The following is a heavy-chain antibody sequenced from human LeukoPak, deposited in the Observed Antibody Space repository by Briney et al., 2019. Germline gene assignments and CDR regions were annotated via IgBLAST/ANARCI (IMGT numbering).Heavy chain of an antibody. J-gene: IGHJ5*02. CDR1: GFIFSHYG. Sequence: PGGSLRLSCATSGFIFSHYGMNWVRQAPGKGLEWVSGITSRSTTYYADSVKGRFTISRDNAKNSLYLQMNSLRAEDTAVYYCARDYVSGSFGPWGQGTLVTVSS. D-gene: IGHD3-10*01. CDR3: ARDYVSGSFGP. V-gene: IGHV3-69-1*01. CDR2: ITSRSTT.